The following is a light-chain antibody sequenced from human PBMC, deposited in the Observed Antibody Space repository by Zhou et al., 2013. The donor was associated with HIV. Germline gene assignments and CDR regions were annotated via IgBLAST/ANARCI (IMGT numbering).Light chain of an antibody. CDR1: QSISSW. J-gene: IGKJ4*01. CDR3: QHYSNWPLT. CDR2: KAS. V-gene: IGKV1-5*03. Sequence: DIQMTQSPSTLSASVGDRVTITCRASQSISSWLAWYQQNPGKAPKLLIYKASRLESGVPSRFSGSGSGTEFTLTISNLQSEDFAVYYCQHYSNWPLTFGGGTKVEIK.